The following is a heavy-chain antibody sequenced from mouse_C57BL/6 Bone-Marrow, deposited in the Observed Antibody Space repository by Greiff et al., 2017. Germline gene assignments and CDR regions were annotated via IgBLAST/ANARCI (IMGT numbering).Heavy chain of an antibody. Sequence: EVQGVESGGGLVQPGGSLKLSCAASGFTFSDYGMAWVRQAPRKGPEWVAFISNLAYSIYYAATVTGRFTISRENSKNTLYLEMSSVRSEDTAMYYCASHTTGYAMDYWGQGTSVTVSS. CDR1: GFTFSDYG. V-gene: IGHV5-15*01. D-gene: IGHD1-1*01. J-gene: IGHJ4*01. CDR3: ASHTTGYAMDY. CDR2: ISNLAYSI.